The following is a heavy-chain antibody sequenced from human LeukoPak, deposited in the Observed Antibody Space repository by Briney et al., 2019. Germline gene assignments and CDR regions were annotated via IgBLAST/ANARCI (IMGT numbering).Heavy chain of an antibody. D-gene: IGHD2-15*01. Sequence: ASVKVSCKASGYTFTTYGISWVRQAPGQGLECMGWISASKGNTNYAQKFQDRVSLTTDTSTSTAYMELRSLTSDDTAVYYCARRRLGSGGWFPFDYWGQGTLVTVSS. CDR1: GYTFTTYG. CDR3: ARRRLGSGGWFPFDY. J-gene: IGHJ4*02. CDR2: ISASKGNT. V-gene: IGHV1-18*01.